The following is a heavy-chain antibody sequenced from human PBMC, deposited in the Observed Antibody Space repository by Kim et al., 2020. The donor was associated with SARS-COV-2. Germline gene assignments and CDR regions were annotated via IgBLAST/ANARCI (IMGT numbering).Heavy chain of an antibody. CDR2: IYYSGST. V-gene: IGHV4-39*01. CDR1: GGSISSSSYY. D-gene: IGHD2-2*01. CDR3: ARHGVSIVPADADIDY. Sequence: SETLSLTCTVSGGSISSSSYYWGWIRQPPGKGLEWIGSIYYSGSTYYNPSLKSRVTISVDTSKNQFSLKLSSVTAADTAVYYCARHGVSIVPADADIDYWGQGTLVTVSS. J-gene: IGHJ4*02.